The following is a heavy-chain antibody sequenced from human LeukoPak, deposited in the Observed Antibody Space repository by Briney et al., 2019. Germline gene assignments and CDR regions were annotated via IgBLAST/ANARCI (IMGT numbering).Heavy chain of an antibody. CDR3: AKPYNYGSGSCYSAFDY. D-gene: IGHD3-10*01. V-gene: IGHV3-23*01. J-gene: IGHJ4*02. CDR2: ISSSGGST. Sequence: GGSLRLSCAVSGFTFSNYAMTWVRQAPGKGLEWVSTISSSGGSTYYADSVKGRFTISRDNSKNTLYLQMNSLRAEDTAVYYCAKPYNYGSGSCYSAFDYWGQGTLVTVSS. CDR1: GFTFSNYA.